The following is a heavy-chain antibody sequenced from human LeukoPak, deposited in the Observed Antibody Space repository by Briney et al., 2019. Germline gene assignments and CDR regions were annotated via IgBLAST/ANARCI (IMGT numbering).Heavy chain of an antibody. CDR3: ARDGFVGAAYY. Sequence: GGSLRLSCAASEFIFSGYWMNWVHQAPGKGLEWVANIKQDGSEKQYVDSVRGRFTISRDNAKNSLYLQMNSLRVEDTAVYYCARDGFVGAAYYWGQGTLVTVSS. CDR1: EFIFSGYW. D-gene: IGHD6-13*01. V-gene: IGHV3-7*01. CDR2: IKQDGSEK. J-gene: IGHJ4*02.